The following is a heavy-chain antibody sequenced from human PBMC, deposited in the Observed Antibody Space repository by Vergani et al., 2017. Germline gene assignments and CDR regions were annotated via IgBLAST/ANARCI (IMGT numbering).Heavy chain of an antibody. CDR3: ARGRRSSWFFDY. CDR1: GGSISSYY. D-gene: IGHD6-13*01. Sequence: QVQLQESGPGLVKPSETLSLTCTVSGGSISSYYWSWIRPPPGKGLAWIGYISYSGSTNYNPSLKSRVTISVDTSKNQFSLKLSSVTAADTAVYYCARGRRSSWFFDYWGQGTLVTVSS. V-gene: IGHV4-59*01. J-gene: IGHJ4*02. CDR2: ISYSGST.